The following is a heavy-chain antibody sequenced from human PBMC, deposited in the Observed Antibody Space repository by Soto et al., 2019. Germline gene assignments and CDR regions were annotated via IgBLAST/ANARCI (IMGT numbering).Heavy chain of an antibody. V-gene: IGHV3-21*01. D-gene: IGHD1-26*01. Sequence: EVQLVESGGGLVKPGGSLRLSCAASGFTFSSYSMNWVRQAPGKGLEWVSSISSSSSYIYYADSVKGRFTISRDNAKNSLYLLMNSLRAEDTAVYYCARDQRGWELREGDPGDCFDYWGQGTLVTVSS. CDR1: GFTFSSYS. J-gene: IGHJ4*02. CDR2: ISSSSSYI. CDR3: ARDQRGWELREGDPGDCFDY.